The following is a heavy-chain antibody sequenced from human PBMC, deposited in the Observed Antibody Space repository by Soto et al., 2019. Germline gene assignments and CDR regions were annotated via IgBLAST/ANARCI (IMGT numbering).Heavy chain of an antibody. D-gene: IGHD4-17*01. CDR3: ARGSTPENGDYAS. Sequence: PSETLSLTCAVYGGSFSGYYWSWIRQPPGKGLEWIGEINHSGSTNYNPSLKSRVTISVDTSKNQFSLKLSSVTAADTAVYYCARGSTPENGDYASWGQGTLVTVSS. CDR1: GGSFSGYY. CDR2: INHSGST. J-gene: IGHJ4*02. V-gene: IGHV4-34*01.